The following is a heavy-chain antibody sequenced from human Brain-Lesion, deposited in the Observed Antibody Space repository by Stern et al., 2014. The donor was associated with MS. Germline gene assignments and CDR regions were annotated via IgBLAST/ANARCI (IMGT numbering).Heavy chain of an antibody. D-gene: IGHD4-17*01. CDR2: IHYSGGS. Sequence: QVQLVESGPGLVKPSQTLSLTCTVSGGSISSGDNYWSWIRQPPGKGPEWIGYIHYSGGSYFNPSLKSRDTISADTSKNQFSLKLNSMTAADTAVYYCARVPDYGDAFFDYWGQGILVTVSS. CDR1: GGSISSGDNY. J-gene: IGHJ4*02. V-gene: IGHV4-30-4*01. CDR3: ARVPDYGDAFFDY.